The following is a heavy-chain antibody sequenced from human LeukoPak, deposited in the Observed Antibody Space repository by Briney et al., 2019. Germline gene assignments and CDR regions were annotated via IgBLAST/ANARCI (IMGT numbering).Heavy chain of an antibody. J-gene: IGHJ6*02. V-gene: IGHV1-8*01. D-gene: IGHD1-26*01. CDR3: ARGLMYGSYLRNGMDV. CDR1: GYTFTSYD. Sequence: ASVKVSCKASGYTFTSYDINWVRQATGQGLEWMGWMNPNSGNTGYAQKFQGRVTMTRNTSISTAYMELSSLRSEDTAVYYCARGLMYGSYLRNGMDVWGQGTTVTVSS. CDR2: MNPNSGNT.